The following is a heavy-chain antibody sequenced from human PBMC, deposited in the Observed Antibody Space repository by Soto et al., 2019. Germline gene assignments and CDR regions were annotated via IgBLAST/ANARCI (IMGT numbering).Heavy chain of an antibody. J-gene: IGHJ4*02. D-gene: IGHD3-10*01. V-gene: IGHV4-30-4*01. Sequence: QVQLQESGPGLVKPSQTLSLTCTVSGGSISSGDYYWSWIRQPPGKGLEWIGYIYYRGSTYYNPSLKSRVTISVDTSKNPFSLKLSSVTAADTAVYYCARGTMVRGVISAQFDYWGQGTLVTVSS. CDR2: IYYRGST. CDR1: GGSISSGDYY. CDR3: ARGTMVRGVISAQFDY.